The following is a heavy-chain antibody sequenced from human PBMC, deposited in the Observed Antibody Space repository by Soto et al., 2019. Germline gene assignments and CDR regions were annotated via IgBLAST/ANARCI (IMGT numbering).Heavy chain of an antibody. CDR2: IIPIFGTA. CDR3: ASAAATPLGYYYYGVDV. D-gene: IGHD2-15*01. Sequence: SVKVSCKASGGTFSSYAISWVRQASGQGLEWMGGIIPIFGTANYAQKFQGRVTITADESTSTAYMELSSLRSEDTAVYYCASAAATPLGYYYYGVDVWGQGTTVTVSS. V-gene: IGHV1-69*13. J-gene: IGHJ6*02. CDR1: GGTFSSYA.